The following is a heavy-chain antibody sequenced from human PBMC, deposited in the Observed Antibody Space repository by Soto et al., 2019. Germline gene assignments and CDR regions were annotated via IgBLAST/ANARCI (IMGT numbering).Heavy chain of an antibody. D-gene: IGHD2-2*02. Sequence: EVQLLESGGGLVQPGGSLRLSCAASGFTFSSYAMNWLRQAPGKGLEWVSNISGSGGSTYYAHTSTYSADSVKGRFTISRDNSKNTLYLQMNSLRAEDTAVYYCAKVGGTSHPPIPVDYWGQGTLVTVSS. CDR2: ISGSGGST. J-gene: IGHJ4*02. V-gene: IGHV3-23*01. CDR3: AKVGGTSHPPIPVDY. CDR1: GFTFSSYA.